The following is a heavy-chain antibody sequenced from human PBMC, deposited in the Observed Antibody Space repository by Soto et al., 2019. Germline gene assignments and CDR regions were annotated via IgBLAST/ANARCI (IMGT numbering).Heavy chain of an antibody. D-gene: IGHD5-18*01. V-gene: IGHV3-33*01. Sequence: QVQLVESGGGVVQPGRSLRLSCAASGFTFSSYGMHWVRQAPGKGLEWVAVIWYDGSNKYYADSVKGRFTISRDNSKNTLYLQMNSLRAEDTAVYYCARENGPIQLWSPHFDYWGQGTLVTVSS. CDR3: ARENGPIQLWSPHFDY. CDR2: IWYDGSNK. CDR1: GFTFSSYG. J-gene: IGHJ4*02.